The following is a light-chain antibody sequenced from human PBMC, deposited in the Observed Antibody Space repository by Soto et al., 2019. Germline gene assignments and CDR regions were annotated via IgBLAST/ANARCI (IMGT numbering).Light chain of an antibody. CDR3: QQANRFPPT. Sequence: IQMTKAPSSVSPSFGVRVTITCRASLGIGSWLAWYQQKPGKAPDPLNYDASRLQSGVPPRFSGSASGTEFTLTISSLQPENFATYYCQQANRFPPTFGQGTKLEI. CDR2: DAS. CDR1: LGIGSW. V-gene: IGKV1-12*01. J-gene: IGKJ2*01.